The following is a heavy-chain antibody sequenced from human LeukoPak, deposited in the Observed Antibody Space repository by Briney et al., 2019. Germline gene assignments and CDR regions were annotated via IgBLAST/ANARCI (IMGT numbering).Heavy chain of an antibody. CDR2: INHSEST. J-gene: IGHJ3*02. Sequence: SETLSLTCAVYGGSFSGYYWSWIRQPPGKGLEWIGEINHSESTNYNPSLKSRVTISVDTSKNQFSLKLSSVTAADTAVYYCAKETATIPGAFDIWGQGTMVTVSS. CDR1: GGSFSGYY. D-gene: IGHD5-24*01. CDR3: AKETATIPGAFDI. V-gene: IGHV4-34*01.